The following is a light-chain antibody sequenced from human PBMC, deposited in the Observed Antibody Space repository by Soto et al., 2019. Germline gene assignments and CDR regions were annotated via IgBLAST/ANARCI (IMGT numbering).Light chain of an antibody. V-gene: IGKV1-5*03. Sequence: DIQMTQSPSIVSASVGDGVTIACRASQSVTLWLTWYQQKPGKAPKLLLYKASTLESGVPSRFSGSGSATEFTLTISGMQPDDFATYYCQHYNSYSEAFGQGTKVDI. CDR1: QSVTLW. CDR2: KAS. J-gene: IGKJ1*01. CDR3: QHYNSYSEA.